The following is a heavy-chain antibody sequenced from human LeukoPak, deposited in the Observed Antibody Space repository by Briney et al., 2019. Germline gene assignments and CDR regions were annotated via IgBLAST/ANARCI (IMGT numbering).Heavy chain of an antibody. CDR2: MYYSGGT. V-gene: IGHV4-39*01. CDR1: GGSISSSSYY. Sequence: PSETLSLTCTVSGGSISSSSYYWGWIRQPPGKGLEWIGCMYYSGGTYYNPSLKSRVAFSVDTSKNQFSLKLNSVTAADTSVYYCGRWVGANGALDYWGQGTLVTVSS. J-gene: IGHJ4*02. CDR3: GRWVGANGALDY. D-gene: IGHD3-16*01.